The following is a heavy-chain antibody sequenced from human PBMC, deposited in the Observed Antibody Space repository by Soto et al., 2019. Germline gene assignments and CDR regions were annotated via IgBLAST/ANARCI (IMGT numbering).Heavy chain of an antibody. Sequence: QVQLQDSGPGLVKPSWTLSLTCAVSGGSISSSHWWSWVRQPPGKGLEWMGEIYHSGSTNYNPSLKSRATISVDKSKNKVSRKLCSVTAADPDVDYCAASNPTTLVPFAYWGQGTLVTVSS. CDR3: AASNPTTLVPFAY. CDR2: IYHSGST. V-gene: IGHV4-4*02. CDR1: GGSISSSHW. J-gene: IGHJ4*02. D-gene: IGHD4-17*01.